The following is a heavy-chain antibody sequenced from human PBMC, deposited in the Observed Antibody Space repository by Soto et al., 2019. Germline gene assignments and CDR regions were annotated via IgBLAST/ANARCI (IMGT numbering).Heavy chain of an antibody. CDR2: LSYDGSNK. CDR3: AKVFYRSSWYYVDY. CDR1: GFTFSSYA. Sequence: QVQVVESGGGVVQPGRSLGLSCAASGFTFSSYAMHWVRQAPGKGLEWVAALSYDGSNKYYADSVRGRFTISRDNSKNTLYLQMNSLRTEDTAVYHCAKVFYRSSWYYVDYWCQGTLVTVAS. V-gene: IGHV3-30*18. D-gene: IGHD6-13*01. J-gene: IGHJ4*02.